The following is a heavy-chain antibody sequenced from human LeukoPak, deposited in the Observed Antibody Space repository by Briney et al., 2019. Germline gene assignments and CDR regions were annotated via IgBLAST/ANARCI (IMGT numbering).Heavy chain of an antibody. J-gene: IGHJ4*02. CDR1: GFTFNSYW. CDR2: IKQDGSDK. V-gene: IGHV3-7*03. D-gene: IGHD6-19*01. CDR3: ARYNSAWKTDDY. Sequence: GGSLRLSCAASGFTFNSYWMTQVRQAPGKGLEWVADIKQDGSDKYYAGSVKGRFTISRDNAKNSLYLQMNSLRAEDTAVYFCARYNSAWKTDDYWGQGTLVTVSS.